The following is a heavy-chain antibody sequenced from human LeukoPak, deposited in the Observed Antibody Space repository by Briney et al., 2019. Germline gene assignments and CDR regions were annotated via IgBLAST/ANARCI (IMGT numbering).Heavy chain of an antibody. D-gene: IGHD3-10*01. CDR3: ARDRLWFGELSIFYFDY. Sequence: GGSLRLSCAASGFTFSSYEMNWVRQAPGKGLEWVSYISSSGSTIYYADSVKGRFTISRDNAKNSLYLQMNSLRAEDTAVYYCARDRLWFGELSIFYFDYWGQGTLVTVSS. V-gene: IGHV3-48*03. J-gene: IGHJ4*02. CDR1: GFTFSSYE. CDR2: ISSSGSTI.